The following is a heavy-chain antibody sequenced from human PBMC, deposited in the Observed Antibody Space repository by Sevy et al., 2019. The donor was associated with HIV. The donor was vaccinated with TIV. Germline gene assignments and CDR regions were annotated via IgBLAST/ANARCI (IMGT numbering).Heavy chain of an antibody. Sequence: ASVKVSCKASGYTFTGYYMYWVRQAPGQGLEWMGWINPNSGGTNYAQKFQGRVTMTRDTYISTAYMELSRLRSDDTAVYYCARDALLRGGYLDYWGQGTLVTVSS. J-gene: IGHJ4*02. CDR1: GYTFTGYY. CDR2: INPNSGGT. CDR3: ARDALLRGGYLDY. V-gene: IGHV1-2*02. D-gene: IGHD3-10*01.